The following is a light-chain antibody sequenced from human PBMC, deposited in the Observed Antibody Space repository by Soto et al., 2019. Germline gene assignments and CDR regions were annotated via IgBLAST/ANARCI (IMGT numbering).Light chain of an antibody. Sequence: QSALTQPASVSGSPGQSITISCTGTSSDVGAYNYVSWYQQHPGKAPKLMIYGVSNRPSGVSNRFSGSKSGNTASLTISGLQAEDESDYFCTSYTGSATLVVFGGGTKLTVL. CDR1: SSDVGAYNY. J-gene: IGLJ3*02. CDR2: GVS. V-gene: IGLV2-14*01. CDR3: TSYTGSATLVV.